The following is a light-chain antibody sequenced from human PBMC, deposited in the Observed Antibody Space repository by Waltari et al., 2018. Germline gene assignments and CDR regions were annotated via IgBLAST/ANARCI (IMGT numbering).Light chain of an antibody. CDR1: RSNIGRNS. Sequence: QSVLPQPPSASGTPGPSVTIFCSGSRSNIGRNSVYLYQQFPGTAPKLLIFRNTQRPSGVPDRFSGSKSGTSASLAISGLRSEDEADYYCASWDDNLTGRVFGGGTKVTVL. CDR3: ASWDDNLTGRV. V-gene: IGLV1-47*01. J-gene: IGLJ3*02. CDR2: RNT.